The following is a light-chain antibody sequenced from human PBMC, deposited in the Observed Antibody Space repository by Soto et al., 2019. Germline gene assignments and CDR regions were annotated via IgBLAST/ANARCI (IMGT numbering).Light chain of an antibody. CDR2: DAS. CDR3: QQRRDWPLT. J-gene: IGKJ4*01. Sequence: PGERATLSCRASQSVSSYLAWYQQKPGQAPRLLISDASNRATGIPARFSGSGSGTDFTLTVSSLEPEDFAVYYCQQRRDWPLTFGGGTKLEI. V-gene: IGKV3-11*01. CDR1: QSVSSY.